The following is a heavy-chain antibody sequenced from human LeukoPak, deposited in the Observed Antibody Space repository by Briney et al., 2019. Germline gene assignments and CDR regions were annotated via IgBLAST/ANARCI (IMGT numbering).Heavy chain of an antibody. Sequence: GGSLRLSCAPSGLIFEEYAMHWVRQVPGKGLEWVSGISWNSGTIGYADSVKGRFTISRDNSKNSLYLQMDSLRVEDTAVYYCVRDPSYGSSWYYYMDVWGKGTTVTISS. V-gene: IGHV3-9*01. CDR2: ISWNSGTI. CDR3: VRDPSYGSSWYYYMDV. J-gene: IGHJ6*03. D-gene: IGHD6-13*01. CDR1: GLIFEEYA.